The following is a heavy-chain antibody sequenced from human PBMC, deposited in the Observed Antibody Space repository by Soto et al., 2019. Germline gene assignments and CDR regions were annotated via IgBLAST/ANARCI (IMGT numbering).Heavy chain of an antibody. CDR3: AHTLGLAVAGPGRFDL. D-gene: IGHD6-19*01. Sequence: QVQLVQSGAEVKKPGSSVKVSCKASGGTFSNYAINWVRQAPGLGLEWMGGITPFFNTPNYAQKFQGRVTNPPCDSMSTAYMELSRLRSEDAAVYYCAHTLGLAVAGPGRFDLGGRGTLVPGSS. V-gene: IGHV1-69*05. CDR2: ITPFFNTP. J-gene: IGHJ2*01. CDR1: GGTFSNYA.